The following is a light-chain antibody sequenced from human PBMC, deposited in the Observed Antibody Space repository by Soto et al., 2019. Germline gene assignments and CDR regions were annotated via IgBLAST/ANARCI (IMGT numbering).Light chain of an antibody. Sequence: QSALTQPASASGSPGQSVTISCTGTSSDVGGYSYVSWYQQHPGKAPKLMIYEVSKRPSGVPNRFSGSKSGNTASLTVSGLQAEEEADYYCCSYASSNTQVFGTGTKVTVL. CDR1: SSDVGGYSY. J-gene: IGLJ1*01. CDR3: CSYASSNTQV. CDR2: EVS. V-gene: IGLV2-8*01.